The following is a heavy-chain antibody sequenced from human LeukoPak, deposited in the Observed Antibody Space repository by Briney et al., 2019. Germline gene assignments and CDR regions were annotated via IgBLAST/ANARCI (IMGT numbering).Heavy chain of an antibody. V-gene: IGHV3-64*01. Sequence: GGSLRLSCAASGFTFSGCVMLWVRQAPGMGLEYVSSIDTNGEASYYANSVKGRFSISRDNSNNMLYPQMGSLTSADMGVYYCAAQGGRTGAYDPWGQGTLVTVAS. D-gene: IGHD3/OR15-3a*01. J-gene: IGHJ5*02. CDR2: IDTNGEAS. CDR3: AAQGGRTGAYDP. CDR1: GFTFSGCV.